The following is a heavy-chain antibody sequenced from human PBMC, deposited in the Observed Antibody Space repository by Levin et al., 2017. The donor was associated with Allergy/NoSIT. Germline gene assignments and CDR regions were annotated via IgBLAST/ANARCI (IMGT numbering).Heavy chain of an antibody. Sequence: GESLKISCKASGYTFSNYGIAWVRQAPGQGLEWMGWISAYNGNTDYAQNFQGRVTMTTDTSTSTAYMELRSLRSDDTAVYYCARDLTATSGWFDPWGQGTLVTVSS. CDR1: GYTFSNYG. J-gene: IGHJ5*02. V-gene: IGHV1-18*01. CDR2: ISAYNGNT. D-gene: IGHD2-21*02. CDR3: ARDLTATSGWFDP.